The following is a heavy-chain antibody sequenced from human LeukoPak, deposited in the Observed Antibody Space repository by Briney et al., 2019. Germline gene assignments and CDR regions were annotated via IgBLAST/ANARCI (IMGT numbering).Heavy chain of an antibody. CDR1: GGSIDTYY. J-gene: IGHJ4*02. V-gene: IGHV4-59*08. CDR2: IYHSGST. Sequence: PSETLSLTCTVSGGSIDTYYWSWIRQPPGKGLEWLGYIYHSGSTTYNPSLKSRVTISVDTSKNQFSLKLSSVTAADTAVYYCARRRYFDYWGQGTLVTVSS. CDR3: ARRRYFDY.